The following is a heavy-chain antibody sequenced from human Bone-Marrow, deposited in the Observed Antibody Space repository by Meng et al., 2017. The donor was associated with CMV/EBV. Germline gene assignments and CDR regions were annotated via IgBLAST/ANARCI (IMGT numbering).Heavy chain of an antibody. Sequence: GESLKISWAASGFTFSSYEMNWVRQAPGKGLEWVANIKQDGREKYYVGSVKGRFTISRDNAKNSLYLQMNSLRAEDTAVYYCARDFYYDYVWGSYRYTETLDYWAQGTLVTVSS. J-gene: IGHJ4*02. V-gene: IGHV3-7*01. CDR2: IKQDGREK. CDR1: GFTFSSYE. D-gene: IGHD3-16*02. CDR3: ARDFYYDYVWGSYRYTETLDY.